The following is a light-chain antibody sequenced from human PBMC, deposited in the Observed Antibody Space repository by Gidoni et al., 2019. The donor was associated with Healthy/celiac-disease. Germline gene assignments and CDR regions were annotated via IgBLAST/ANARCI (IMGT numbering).Light chain of an antibody. V-gene: IGKV3-15*01. CDR1: QSVSSN. J-gene: IGKJ1*01. CDR2: GAS. Sequence: EIVMTQSPATLSVSPGERATLSCRASQSVSSNLAWYQQKPGHPPRLLIYGASTRATGIPARFSGSGSGTEFTLTISSLQSEDFAVYYCQQYNNWPRTFGQGTKVEIK. CDR3: QQYNNWPRT.